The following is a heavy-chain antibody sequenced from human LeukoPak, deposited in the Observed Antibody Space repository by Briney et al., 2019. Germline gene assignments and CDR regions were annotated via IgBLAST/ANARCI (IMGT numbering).Heavy chain of an antibody. CDR3: ARGDYGGNQFDY. J-gene: IGHJ4*02. CDR2: ISSSSSYI. V-gene: IGHV3-21*01. D-gene: IGHD4-23*01. Sequence: GGSLRLSCAASGFTFSSYSMNWVRQAPGKGLEWVSSISSSSSYIYYADSVKGRFTISRDNAKNSLYLQMNSLRAEDTAVYYCARGDYGGNQFDYWGQGTLVTVSS. CDR1: GFTFSSYS.